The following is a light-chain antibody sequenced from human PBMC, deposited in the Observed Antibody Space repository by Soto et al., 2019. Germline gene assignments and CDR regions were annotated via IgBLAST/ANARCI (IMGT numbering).Light chain of an antibody. Sequence: IQLTQSPSSLSASVGDSVTITCRASQGVSRYLSWYQQKPGRAPILLISAASTLQSGAPARFSGSGSGTDFTLSITSLQPEDFATYYCQQLNTYPVTFGGGTKVDIK. CDR3: QQLNTYPVT. J-gene: IGKJ4*01. V-gene: IGKV1-9*01. CDR2: AAS. CDR1: QGVSRY.